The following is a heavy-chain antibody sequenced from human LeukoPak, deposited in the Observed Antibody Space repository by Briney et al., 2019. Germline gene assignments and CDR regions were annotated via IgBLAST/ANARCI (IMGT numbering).Heavy chain of an antibody. CDR1: GFTFSSYS. CDR2: ISSSSSYI. V-gene: IGHV3-21*01. D-gene: IGHD5-24*01. CDR3: ARGSEIRTSKAFDY. J-gene: IGHJ4*02. Sequence: GGSLTLSCAASGFTFSSYSMNWVRQAPGKGLEWVSSISSSSSYIYYADSVKGRFTISRDNAKNSLYLQMNSLRAEDTAVYYCARGSEIRTSKAFDYWGQGTLVTVSS.